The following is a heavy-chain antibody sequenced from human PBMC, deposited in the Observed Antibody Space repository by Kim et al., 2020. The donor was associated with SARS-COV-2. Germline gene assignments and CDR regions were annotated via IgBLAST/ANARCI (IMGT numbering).Heavy chain of an antibody. D-gene: IGHD6-13*01. J-gene: IGHJ4*02. CDR2: IIPIFGTA. Sequence: SVKVSCKASGGTFSSYAISWVRQAPGQGLEWMGGIIPIFGTANYAQKFQGRVTITADESTSTAYMELSSLRSEDTAVYYCAREGLSIAAAGLTFDYWGQGTLVTVSS. CDR1: GGTFSSYA. V-gene: IGHV1-69*13. CDR3: AREGLSIAAAGLTFDY.